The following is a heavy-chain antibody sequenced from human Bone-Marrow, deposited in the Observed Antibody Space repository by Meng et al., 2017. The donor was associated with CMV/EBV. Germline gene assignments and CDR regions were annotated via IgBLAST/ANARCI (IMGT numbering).Heavy chain of an antibody. D-gene: IGHD3-16*02. Sequence: GESLKISCAASGFTFSNAWMNWVRQTPGKGLEWVGRIKSKADGGTIDYAASVKGRFTISRDDSKNTLYLQMNSLKIEDTAVYYCTRQKDSWGSYRYTEAYYGMDVWGQGTTVTVSS. CDR1: GFTFSNAW. CDR2: IKSKADGGTI. CDR3: TRQKDSWGSYRYTEAYYGMDV. J-gene: IGHJ6*02. V-gene: IGHV3-15*01.